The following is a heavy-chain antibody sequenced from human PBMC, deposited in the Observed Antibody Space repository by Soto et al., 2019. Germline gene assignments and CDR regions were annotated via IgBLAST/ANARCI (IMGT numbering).Heavy chain of an antibody. D-gene: IGHD5-12*01. J-gene: IGHJ4*02. Sequence: QLVQSGSEVKKPGASVRVSCKTSGPTFIAYYIHWVRQAPGQGLEWMGWIDPKSGGTPYAQKFLGRVTMTRDTAIHTVSMDLNRLTSDDTAVYYCARVSVDVPEWGQGTLITVSS. CDR3: ARVSVDVPE. CDR1: GPTFIAYY. CDR2: IDPKSGGT. V-gene: IGHV1-2*02.